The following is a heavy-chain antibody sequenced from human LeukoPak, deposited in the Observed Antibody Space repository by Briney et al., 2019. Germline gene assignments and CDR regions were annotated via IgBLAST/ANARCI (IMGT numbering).Heavy chain of an antibody. J-gene: IGHJ6*02. V-gene: IGHV3-48*03. CDR1: GFTFSSYE. CDR3: ARDTAMAPQGPGYYGMDV. D-gene: IGHD5-18*01. Sequence: GGSLRLSCAASGFTFSSYEMNWVRQAPGKGLEWVSYISSSGSTIYYADPVKGRFTISRDNAKNSLYLQMNSLRAEDTAVYYCARDTAMAPQGPGYYGMDVWGQGTTVTVSS. CDR2: ISSSGSTI.